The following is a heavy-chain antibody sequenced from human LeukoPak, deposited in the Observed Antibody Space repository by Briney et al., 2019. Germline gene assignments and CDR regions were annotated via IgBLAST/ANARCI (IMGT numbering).Heavy chain of an antibody. Sequence: PGGSLRLSCAASGFTFSSYAMSWVRQAPGKGLEWVSAISGSGGSTYYADSVKGRFTISRDNSKNTLYLQMNSLRAEDTAVYYCARYPGYCSSTSCSTVWFDPWGQGTLVTVSS. CDR2: ISGSGGST. CDR3: ARYPGYCSSTSCSTVWFDP. CDR1: GFTFSSYA. D-gene: IGHD2-2*01. V-gene: IGHV3-23*01. J-gene: IGHJ5*02.